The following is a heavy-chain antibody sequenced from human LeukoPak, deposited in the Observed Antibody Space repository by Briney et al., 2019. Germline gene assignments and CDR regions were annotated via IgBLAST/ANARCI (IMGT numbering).Heavy chain of an antibody. CDR1: GFNFSSYW. J-gene: IGHJ4*02. CDR3: ARSLLLWFGERSVFDY. Sequence: GGSLRLSCAASGFNFSSYWMSWVRQAPGKGLEWVANIKQNGSEKYYVDSVKGRFTISRDNAKNSLYLQMNSLRAEDTAVYYCARSLLLWFGERSVFDYWGRGTLVTVSS. CDR2: IKQNGSEK. V-gene: IGHV3-7*01. D-gene: IGHD3-10*01.